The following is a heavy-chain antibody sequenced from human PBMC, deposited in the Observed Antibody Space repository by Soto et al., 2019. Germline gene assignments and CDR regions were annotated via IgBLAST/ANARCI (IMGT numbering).Heavy chain of an antibody. CDR3: ARVGLRCLEWLSGWFDP. J-gene: IGHJ5*02. CDR1: GGSISSYY. CDR2: IYYSGST. Sequence: PSETLSLTWTVSGGSISSYYWSWIRQPPGKGLEWIGYIYYSGSTNYNPSLKSRVTISVDTSKNQFSLKLSSVTAADTAVYYCARVGLRCLEWLSGWFDPCGEGTLVTVSS. V-gene: IGHV4-59*01. D-gene: IGHD3-3*01.